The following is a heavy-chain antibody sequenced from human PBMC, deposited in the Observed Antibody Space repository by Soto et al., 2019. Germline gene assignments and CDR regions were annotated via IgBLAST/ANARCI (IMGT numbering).Heavy chain of an antibody. CDR1: GFTFSSYA. CDR3: AKAVDIVATKCFDY. CDR2: ISGSVGST. Sequence: GGSLRRSCVASGFTFSSYAISWGRQAPGKGLGWVSAISGSVGSTYYADSVKGRFTISRDNSKNTLDLQMNSLRAEDTAVYYCAKAVDIVATKCFDYWGQGTLVTVSS. J-gene: IGHJ4*02. V-gene: IGHV3-23*01. D-gene: IGHD5-12*01.